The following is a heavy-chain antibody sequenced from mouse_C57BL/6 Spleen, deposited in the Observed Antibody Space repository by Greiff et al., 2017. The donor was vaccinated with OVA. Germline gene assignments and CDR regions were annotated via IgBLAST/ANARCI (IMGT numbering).Heavy chain of an antibody. CDR2: IDPSDSYT. Sequence: VQLQQPGAELVMPGASVKLSCKASGYPFTRYWMHWVKQRPGQGLEWIGEIDPSDSYTNYNQKFKGKSTLTVDKSSSTAYMQLSSLTSEDSAVYYCARFSNWAAYWGQGTLVTVSA. J-gene: IGHJ3*01. D-gene: IGHD4-1*01. CDR3: ARFSNWAAY. CDR1: GYPFTRYW. V-gene: IGHV1-69*01.